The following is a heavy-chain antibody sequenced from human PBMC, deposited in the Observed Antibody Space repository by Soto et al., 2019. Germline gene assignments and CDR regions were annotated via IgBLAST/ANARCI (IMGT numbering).Heavy chain of an antibody. D-gene: IGHD3-10*01. CDR1: GFTFSSYG. J-gene: IGHJ4*02. CDR2: IWYDGSNK. Sequence: PGGSLRLSCAASGFTFSSYGMHWVRQAPGKGLEWVTVIWYDGSNKYYADPVKGRFNNSKDNSRNKLYQQMNSLRAEDTAVYYCARDTIRGVATIEYWGQGTLVTVSS. CDR3: ARDTIRGVATIEY. V-gene: IGHV3-33*01.